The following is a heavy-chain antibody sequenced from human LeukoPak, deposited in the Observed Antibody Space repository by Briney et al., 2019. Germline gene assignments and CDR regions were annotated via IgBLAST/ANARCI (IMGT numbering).Heavy chain of an antibody. CDR2: IVGSSST. CDR1: GFTFSNFA. D-gene: IGHD6-13*01. Sequence: GGSLRLSCSASGFTFSNFAMTWVRQAPGKGLEWVSSIVGSSSTYYADSLKGRFTISRDNAKNSLYLQMNSLRAEDTAVYYCARIGAGSSRDYWGQGTLVTVSS. V-gene: IGHV3-21*01. CDR3: ARIGAGSSRDY. J-gene: IGHJ4*02.